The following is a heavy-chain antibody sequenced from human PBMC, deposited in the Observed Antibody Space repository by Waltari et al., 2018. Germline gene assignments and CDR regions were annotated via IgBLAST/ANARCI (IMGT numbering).Heavy chain of an antibody. CDR2: IKPDGSET. Sequence: EVQLVTSGGGPVQPGESLRLSCSVPELNIKTYWMSWLRQAPGKGLEWVAHIKPDGSETYYVDSVKGRSSISRDNGKNALYLQMNNLSVDDTAVYYCSTGAVHWGQGTLVTVSS. CDR1: ELNIKTYW. V-gene: IGHV3-7*01. CDR3: STGAVH. J-gene: IGHJ4*02.